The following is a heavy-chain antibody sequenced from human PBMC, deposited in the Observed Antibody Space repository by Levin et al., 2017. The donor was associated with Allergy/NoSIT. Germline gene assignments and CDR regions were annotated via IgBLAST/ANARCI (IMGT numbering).Heavy chain of an antibody. CDR3: ALVNTAAAEY. D-gene: IGHD6-13*01. J-gene: IGHJ4*02. CDR1: GGSFSGYH. V-gene: IGHV4-34*01. CDR2: INHSGST. Sequence: PSETLSLTCAVYGGSFSGYHWSWIRQSPGKGLEWIGEINHSGSTNYNPSLKSRVTISIDMSKKQFSVKLSSVTAADTAVYYCALVNTAAAEYWGQGTLVTVSS.